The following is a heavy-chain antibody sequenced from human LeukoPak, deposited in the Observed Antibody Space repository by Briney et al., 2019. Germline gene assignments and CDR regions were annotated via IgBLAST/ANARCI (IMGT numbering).Heavy chain of an antibody. CDR1: GFIFSSYA. Sequence: GGSLRLSCAASGFIFSSYAMSWVRQAPGKGLEWVSTIGSSGGSTYYADSVKGRFTISGDNSKNTLYLQMSTLRAEDTAVYYCAKLGAYYSMDVWGQGTTVTVSS. J-gene: IGHJ6*02. D-gene: IGHD3-16*01. CDR2: IGSSGGST. CDR3: AKLGAYYSMDV. V-gene: IGHV3-23*01.